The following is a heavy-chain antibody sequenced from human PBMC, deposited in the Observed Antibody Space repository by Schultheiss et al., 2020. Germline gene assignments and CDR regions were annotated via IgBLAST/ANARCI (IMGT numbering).Heavy chain of an antibody. J-gene: IGHJ4*02. D-gene: IGHD5-24*01. V-gene: IGHV3-30*03. CDR1: GFTFSSYG. CDR3: ASTVEMATSLCV. CDR2: ISYDGSNK. Sequence: GGSLRLSCAASGFTFSSYGMHWVRQAPGKGLEWVAVISYDGSNKYYADSVKGRFTISRDNSKNTLYLQMNSLRAEDTAVYYCASTVEMATSLCVWGQGTLVTVSS.